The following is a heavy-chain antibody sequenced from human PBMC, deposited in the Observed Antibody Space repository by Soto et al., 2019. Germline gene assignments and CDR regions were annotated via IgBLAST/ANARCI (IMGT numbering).Heavy chain of an antibody. D-gene: IGHD1-26*01. J-gene: IGHJ4*02. CDR2: IKSKTDGGTT. CDR1: GFTFSNAW. CDR3: TTAPVGATPFDY. Sequence: GVLRLSCAASGFTFSNAWMSWVRQAPGKGLEWVGRIKSKTDGGTTDYAAPVKGRFTISRDDSKNTLYLQMNSLKTEDTAVYYCTTAPVGATPFDYWGQGTLVPVSS. V-gene: IGHV3-15*01.